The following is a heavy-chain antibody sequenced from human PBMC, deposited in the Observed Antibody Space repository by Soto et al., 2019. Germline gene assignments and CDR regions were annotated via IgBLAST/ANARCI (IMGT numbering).Heavy chain of an antibody. D-gene: IGHD3-10*01. V-gene: IGHV4-59*08. CDR1: GGSISSYY. J-gene: IGHJ4*02. CDR2: IYYSGST. CDR3: ARHADGSGSYYDY. Sequence: SETLSLTCTVSGGSISSYYWSWIRQPPGKGLEWIGYIYYSGSTNYNPSLKSRVTISVDTSKNQFSLKLSSVTAADTAVYYCARHADGSGSYYDYWGQGTLVTVSS.